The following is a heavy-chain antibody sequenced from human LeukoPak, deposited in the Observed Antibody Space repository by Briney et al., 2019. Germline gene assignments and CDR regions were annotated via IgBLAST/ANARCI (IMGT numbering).Heavy chain of an antibody. J-gene: IGHJ4*02. CDR3: ARDTTLDY. D-gene: IGHD1-1*01. CDR1: GGSISSGGYS. V-gene: IGHV4-30-2*05. Sequence: SETLSLTCAVSGGSISSGGYSWSWIRQPPGKGLEWIGYIYHSGSTYYNPSLKSRVIISVDTSKNQFSLKVSSVTAADTAVYYCARDTTLDYWGQGTLVTVSS. CDR2: IYHSGST.